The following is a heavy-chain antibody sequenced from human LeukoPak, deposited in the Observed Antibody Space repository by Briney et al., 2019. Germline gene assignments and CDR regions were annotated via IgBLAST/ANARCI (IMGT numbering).Heavy chain of an antibody. Sequence: GASVKVSCKASGGTFSSYAISWVRQAPGQGLEWMGRIIPILGIANYAQKFQGRVTITADKSTSTAYMELSSLRSEDTAVYYCARERYYDSSGYFFDYWGQGTLVTVSS. CDR3: ARERYYDSSGYFFDY. CDR2: IIPILGIA. CDR1: GGTFSSYA. J-gene: IGHJ4*02. V-gene: IGHV1-69*04. D-gene: IGHD3-22*01.